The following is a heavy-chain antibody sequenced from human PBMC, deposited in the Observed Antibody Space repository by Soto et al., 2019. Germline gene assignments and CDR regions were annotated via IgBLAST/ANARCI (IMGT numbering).Heavy chain of an antibody. CDR1: GGTFSSYA. Sequence: EASVKVSCKASGGTFSSYAISWVRQAPGQGLEWMGGIIPIFGTANYAQKFQGRVTITADESTSTAYMELSSLRSEDTAVYYCARMRYYDSSGYGAVDYWGQGTLVPVSS. CDR3: ARMRYYDSSGYGAVDY. D-gene: IGHD3-22*01. V-gene: IGHV1-69*13. CDR2: IIPIFGTA. J-gene: IGHJ4*02.